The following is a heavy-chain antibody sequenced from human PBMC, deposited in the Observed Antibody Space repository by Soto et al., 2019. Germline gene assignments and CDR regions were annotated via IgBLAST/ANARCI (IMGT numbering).Heavy chain of an antibody. CDR2: IKQDGSEK. J-gene: IGHJ4*02. CDR1: GFTFSSYW. CDR3: AREDGDYYFDY. V-gene: IGHV3-7*01. Sequence: EVQLVESGGGLVQPGGSLRLSCAASGFTFSSYWMSWVRQAPGKGLEWVANIKQDGSEKYYVDSVKGRFTISRDNAKNSLHLQMNSLRAEDTAVYYCAREDGDYYFDYWGPGTLVTVSS. D-gene: IGHD4-17*01.